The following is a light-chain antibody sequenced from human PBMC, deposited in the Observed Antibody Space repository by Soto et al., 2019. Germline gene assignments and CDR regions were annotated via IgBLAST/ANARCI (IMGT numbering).Light chain of an antibody. CDR2: GPS. V-gene: IGKV3-20*01. CDR3: QQYGSSPMYT. CDR1: KTISGTF. J-gene: IGKJ2*01. Sequence: EIVLTQSPVTLSLSPGDRATLTCRASKTISGTFFGWYQQKPGRAPRLLIYGPSTRATDIPDRFSGGGAGSEFTLTISRLEPEDFAVYYCQQYGSSPMYTFGQGTKLEIK.